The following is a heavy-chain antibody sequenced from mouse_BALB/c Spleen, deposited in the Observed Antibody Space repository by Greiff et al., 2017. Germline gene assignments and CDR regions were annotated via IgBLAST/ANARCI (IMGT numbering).Heavy chain of an antibody. CDR1: GFTFSSFG. V-gene: IGHV5-17*02. Sequence: EVKLVVSGGGLVQPGGSRKLSCAASGFTFSSFGMHWVRQAPEKGLALVAYISSGSSPINYADTVKGRFTISRDKPKNTMFLQMTNLRSEDTAMYYCAGEVLRWFAERGQGTLVTVSA. CDR2: ISSGSSPI. D-gene: IGHD2-14*01. CDR3: AGEVLRWFAE. J-gene: IGHJ3*01.